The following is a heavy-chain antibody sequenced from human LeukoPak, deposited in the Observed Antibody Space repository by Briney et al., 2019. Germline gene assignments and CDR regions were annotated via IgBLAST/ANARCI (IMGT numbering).Heavy chain of an antibody. CDR3: ARGLKVDYYDSSGPDC. Sequence: PGGSLRLSCAASGFTFSDYFMTWIRQAPGKGLEWVSYISYSGSTIYYADSVKGRFTISRDNAKDSLYLQMNSLRVEDTAVYYCARGLKVDYYDSSGPDCWGQGTLVTVSS. CDR1: GFTFSDYF. D-gene: IGHD3-22*01. V-gene: IGHV3-11*04. CDR2: ISYSGSTI. J-gene: IGHJ4*02.